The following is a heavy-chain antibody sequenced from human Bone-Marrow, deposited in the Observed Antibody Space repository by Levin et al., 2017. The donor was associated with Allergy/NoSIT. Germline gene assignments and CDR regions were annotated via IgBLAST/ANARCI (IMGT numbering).Heavy chain of an antibody. J-gene: IGHJ5*02. CDR3: ARGRFKNDFWSGYYGWQGKEDNWFDP. CDR2: INHSGST. D-gene: IGHD3-3*01. Sequence: ESLKISCAVYGGSFSGYYWSWIRQPPGKGLEWIGEINHSGSTNYNPSLKSRVTISVDTSKNQFSLKLSSVTAADTAVYYCARGRFKNDFWSGYYGWQGKEDNWFDPWGQGTLVTVSS. V-gene: IGHV4-34*01. CDR1: GGSFSGYY.